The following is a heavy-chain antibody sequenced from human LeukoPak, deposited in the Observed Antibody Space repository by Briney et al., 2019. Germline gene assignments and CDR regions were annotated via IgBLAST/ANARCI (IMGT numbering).Heavy chain of an antibody. V-gene: IGHV3-30*04. J-gene: IGHJ4*02. CDR3: QSRSIVATPDDY. D-gene: IGHD5-12*01. Sequence: PGGSLRLSCTASGFTFSTYAMHWVRQAPGKGLEWVAVISYDGTNKYYAGSVQGRFTISRDNSKNTVYLQMTSLRTEDTALYYCQSRSIVATPDDYWCQGTLVTVSS. CDR1: GFTFSTYA. CDR2: ISYDGTNK.